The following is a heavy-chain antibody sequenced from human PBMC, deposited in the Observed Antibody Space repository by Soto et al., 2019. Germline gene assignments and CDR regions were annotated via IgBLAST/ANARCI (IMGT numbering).Heavy chain of an antibody. Sequence: SVKVSCKASGGTFSSYTISWVRQAPGQGLEWMGRIIPILGIANYAQKLQGRVTITADKSTSTAYMELSSLRSEDTAVYYCARASGLGITGTWALDYWGQGTLVTVSS. V-gene: IGHV1-69*02. CDR3: ARASGLGITGTWALDY. D-gene: IGHD1-7*01. J-gene: IGHJ4*02. CDR1: GGTFSSYT. CDR2: IIPILGIA.